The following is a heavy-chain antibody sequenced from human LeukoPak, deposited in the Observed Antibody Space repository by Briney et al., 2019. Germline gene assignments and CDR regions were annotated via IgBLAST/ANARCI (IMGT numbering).Heavy chain of an antibody. Sequence: GGSLRLSCAASGFTFSSYAMSWVRQAPGKGLEWVSAISGSGGSTYNADSVKGRFTISRDNSKNTLYLQMNSLRAEDTAVYYCAKGGYCGSTSCPVWVDYWGQGTLVTVSS. D-gene: IGHD2-2*01. J-gene: IGHJ4*02. CDR2: ISGSGGST. CDR3: AKGGYCGSTSCPVWVDY. V-gene: IGHV3-23*01. CDR1: GFTFSSYA.